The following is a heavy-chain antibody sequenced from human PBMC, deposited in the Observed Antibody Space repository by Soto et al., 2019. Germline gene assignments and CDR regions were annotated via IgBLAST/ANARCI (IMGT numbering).Heavy chain of an antibody. D-gene: IGHD4-4*01. CDR2: ISYAGSNK. CDR1: GLTFSSYA. Sequence: QVQLVESGGGVVQPGRSLRLSCAASGLTFSSYALHWVRQVPGKGLEWVAVISYAGSNKYYADSVKGRFTISRDNSKNTLYLQMNSLRTEDTAVYYCARPLWRDDYNWGYFDLWGRGTLVTVSS. CDR3: ARPLWRDDYNWGYFDL. V-gene: IGHV3-30-3*01. J-gene: IGHJ2*01.